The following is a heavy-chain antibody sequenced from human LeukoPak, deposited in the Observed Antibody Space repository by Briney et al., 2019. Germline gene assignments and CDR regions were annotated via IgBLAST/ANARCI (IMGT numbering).Heavy chain of an antibody. D-gene: IGHD3-10*01. CDR2: IIPIFGTA. CDR3: AGPYGSGSYYSDYDPYYYYYYGMDV. J-gene: IGHJ6*04. CDR1: RGTFSSYA. Sequence: SVKVSCKASRGTFSSYAISAVRQAPGQGLEWMGGIIPIFGTANYAQKFQGRSTITADESTSTAYMELSSLRSEDTAVYYCAGPYGSGSYYSDYDPYYYYYYGMDVWGKGTTVTVSS. V-gene: IGHV1-69*13.